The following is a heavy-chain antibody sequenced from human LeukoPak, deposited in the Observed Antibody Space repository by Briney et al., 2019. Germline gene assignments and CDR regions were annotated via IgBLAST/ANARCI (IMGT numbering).Heavy chain of an antibody. CDR3: ARAGSSYYFDY. CDR1: GGSFSGYY. V-gene: IGHV4-34*01. Sequence: PSETLSLTCAVYGGSFSGYYWSWIRQPPGKGLEWIGEINHSGSTNYNPSLKSRVTISVDTTKNQFSLKLSSVTDADTAVYYCARAGSSYYFDYWGQGTLVTVSS. D-gene: IGHD6-13*01. J-gene: IGHJ4*02. CDR2: INHSGST.